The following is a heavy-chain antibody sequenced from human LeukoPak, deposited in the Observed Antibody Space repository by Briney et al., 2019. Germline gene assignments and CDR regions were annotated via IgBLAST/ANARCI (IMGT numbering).Heavy chain of an antibody. CDR2: ISYDGSNK. Sequence: PGGSLRLSCAASGFTFSSYGMHWVRQAPGKGLEWVAVISYDGSNKYYADSVKGRFTISRDNSKNTLYLQMNSLRAEDTAVYYCAKDKTSSGYYPGYWGQGTLVTVSS. V-gene: IGHV3-30*18. J-gene: IGHJ4*02. D-gene: IGHD3-22*01. CDR1: GFTFSSYG. CDR3: AKDKTSSGYYPGY.